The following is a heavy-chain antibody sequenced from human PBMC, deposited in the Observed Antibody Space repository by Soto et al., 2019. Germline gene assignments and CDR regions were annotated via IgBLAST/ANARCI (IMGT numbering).Heavy chain of an antibody. J-gene: IGHJ4*02. D-gene: IGHD6-19*01. CDR2: ISGHNGNT. CDR1: GYNFSTYG. CDR3: ARDAIGVAGLAPLSLL. V-gene: IGHV1-18*01. Sequence: QVQLVQSGAEVKKPGASVKVSCKASGYNFSTYGVTWVRQAPGQGLEWMGWISGHNGNTHFAQKGRGRVTKTTDTSTSTVYMELRSLTSDDTAGYYCARDAIGVAGLAPLSLLWGRGTLVTVSS.